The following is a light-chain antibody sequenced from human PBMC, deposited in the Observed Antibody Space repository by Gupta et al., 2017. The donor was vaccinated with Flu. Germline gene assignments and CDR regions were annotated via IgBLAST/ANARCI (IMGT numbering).Light chain of an antibody. V-gene: IGKV3-20*01. CDR3: QYYGTSRYT. CDR1: PSIDSKY. CDR2: GAS. J-gene: IGKJ2*01. Sequence: EVVLTQSPGTLSLSLGETATLSCRASPSIDSKYLAWYQQKRGLAPRLLIFGASSRATDIPDRFTGSGSGTDFTLTIDRLEPEDFAVYYCQYYGTSRYTFGQGTKLEI.